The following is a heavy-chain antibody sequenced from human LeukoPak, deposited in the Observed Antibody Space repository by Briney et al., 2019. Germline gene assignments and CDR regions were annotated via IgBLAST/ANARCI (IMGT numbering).Heavy chain of an antibody. D-gene: IGHD4-11*01. CDR3: ARDQSVMTTVTNNWFDP. CDR2: IYYSGST. CDR1: GGSISSSSYY. J-gene: IGHJ5*02. V-gene: IGHV4-39*07. Sequence: SETLSLTCTVSGGSISSSSYYWGWIRQPPGKGLEWIGSIYYSGSTYYNPSLKSRVTISVDTSKNQFSLKLSSVTAADTAVYYCARDQSVMTTVTNNWFDPWGQGTLVTVSS.